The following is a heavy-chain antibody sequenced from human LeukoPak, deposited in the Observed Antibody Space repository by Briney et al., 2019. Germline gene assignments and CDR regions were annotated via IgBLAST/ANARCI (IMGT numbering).Heavy chain of an antibody. D-gene: IGHD2/OR15-2a*01. CDR3: AKVRYGTFNWFDP. Sequence: SETLSLTCTVSGGSINNYYWSWIRQPAGKGLEWIGRIYSTGSTNYNPSLKSRVTMSVDTSKNQFSLKLSSVTAADTAVYYCAKVRYGTFNWFDPWGQGTLVTVSS. CDR1: GGSINNYY. V-gene: IGHV4-4*07. CDR2: IYSTGST. J-gene: IGHJ5*02.